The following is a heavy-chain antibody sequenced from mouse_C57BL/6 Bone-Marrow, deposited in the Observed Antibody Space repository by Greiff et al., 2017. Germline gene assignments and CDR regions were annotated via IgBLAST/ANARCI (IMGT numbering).Heavy chain of an antibody. D-gene: IGHD2-3*01. Sequence: QVQLQQPGAELVRPGTSVKLSCKASGYTFTSYWMHWVKQRPGQGLEWIGVIDPSDSYTNYNQKFKGKATLTVDTSSSTAYMQLSSLTSEDSAVYYCARWLLRYLEVWGTGTTVTVSS. CDR3: ARWLLRYLEV. J-gene: IGHJ1*03. CDR2: IDPSDSYT. V-gene: IGHV1-59*01. CDR1: GYTFTSYW.